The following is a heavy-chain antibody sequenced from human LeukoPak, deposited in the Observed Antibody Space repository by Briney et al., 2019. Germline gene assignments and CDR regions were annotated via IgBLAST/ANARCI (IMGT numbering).Heavy chain of an antibody. CDR2: ISSSSSNI. D-gene: IGHD1/OR15-1a*01. CDR3: ARNNDAFDI. Sequence: AGGSLRLSCVASGFTFGSYTVNWVRQAPGKGLEWVASISSSSSNIYYADSVKGRFTISRDNAKNSLYLQMNSLRAEDTAVYYCARNNDAFDIWGQGTMVTVSS. V-gene: IGHV3-21*01. J-gene: IGHJ3*02. CDR1: GFTFGSYT.